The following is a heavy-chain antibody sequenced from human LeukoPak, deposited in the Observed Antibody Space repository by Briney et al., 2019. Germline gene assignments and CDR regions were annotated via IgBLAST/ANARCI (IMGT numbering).Heavy chain of an antibody. D-gene: IGHD5-18*01. J-gene: IGHJ6*03. Sequence: SETLSPTCTVSGGSISSYYWSWIRQPPGKGLEWIGYIYYSGSTNYKSSLKSRVTISVDTSKNQFSLKLSSVTAADTAVYYCARTTEGGYSYGYFYYYYMDVWGKGTTVTISS. CDR2: IYYSGST. V-gene: IGHV4-59*01. CDR3: ARTTEGGYSYGYFYYYYMDV. CDR1: GGSISSYY.